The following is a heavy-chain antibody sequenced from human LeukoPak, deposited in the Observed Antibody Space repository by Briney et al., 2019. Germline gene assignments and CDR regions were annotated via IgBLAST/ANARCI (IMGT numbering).Heavy chain of an antibody. CDR1: GFTVSSTY. Sequence: GGSLRLSCAASGFTVSSTYMSWVRQAPGKGLEWVSVIYKDGKIYYIDSVKGRFTIYRDTSKNTLYLQMNSLRVEDTAVYYCASRHCSGGDCYFAGADPFDHWGQGTLVTVSS. D-gene: IGHD2-21*01. V-gene: IGHV3-53*01. CDR3: ASRHCSGGDCYFAGADPFDH. CDR2: IYKDGKI. J-gene: IGHJ4*02.